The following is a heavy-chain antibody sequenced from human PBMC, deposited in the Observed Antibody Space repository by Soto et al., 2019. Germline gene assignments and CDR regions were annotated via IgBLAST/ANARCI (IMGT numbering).Heavy chain of an antibody. J-gene: IGHJ6*02. V-gene: IGHV4-59*01. CDR1: GGSISSDY. CDR3: ARDLWGYCGADCYPLDV. CDR2: MYNTGST. Sequence: SETLSLTCTVSGGSISSDYWSWIRQPPGKGLEWIGYMYNTGSTIYNPSLKSRVTISVDTSKNQFSLKLNSVTAADTAVYYCARDLWGYCGADCYPLDVWGQGTTVTVSS. D-gene: IGHD2-21*02.